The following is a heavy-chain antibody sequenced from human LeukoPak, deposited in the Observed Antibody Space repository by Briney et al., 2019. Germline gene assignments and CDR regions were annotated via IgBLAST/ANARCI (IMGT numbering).Heavy chain of an antibody. CDR3: ARGGLQNLFDY. CDR1: GLTFDDYG. CDR2: INWNGGST. J-gene: IGHJ4*02. Sequence: GGSLTLSCAASGLTFDDYGMSWVRQAPGKGLEWVSGINWNGGSTGYADSVKGRFTISRDNAKTSLYLQMNSLRAEDTALYYCARGGLQNLFDYWGQGTLVTVSS. V-gene: IGHV3-20*04. D-gene: IGHD4-11*01.